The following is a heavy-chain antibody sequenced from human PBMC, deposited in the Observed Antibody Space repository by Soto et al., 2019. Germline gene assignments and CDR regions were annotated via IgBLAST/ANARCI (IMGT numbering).Heavy chain of an antibody. J-gene: IGHJ4*02. CDR1: GYTFTSYG. D-gene: IGHD4-17*01. V-gene: IGHV1-18*01. CDR2: ISAYNGNT. CDR3: ARGDYGDYVDY. Sequence: APVKVSCKAAGYTFTSYGVSWGRQAPGQGLEWMGWISAYNGNTNYAQKLQGRVTMTTDTSTSTAYMELRSLRSDDTAVYYCARGDYGDYVDYWGQGTLVPVSS.